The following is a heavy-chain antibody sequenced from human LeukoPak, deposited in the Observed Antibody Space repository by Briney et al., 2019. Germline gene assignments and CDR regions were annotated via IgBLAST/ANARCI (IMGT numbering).Heavy chain of an antibody. CDR2: IRASGDST. CDR3: ARGGFTTYFDY. Sequence: PPGGSLKLSGAASGFTFTSYSMTWVRQAPGKGLQWVSTIRASGDSTYYADSVKGRFTISRDNSKNTLFLQMNSLRAEDTAVYYCARGGFTTYFDYWGQGTLVTVSS. V-gene: IGHV3-23*01. J-gene: IGHJ4*02. D-gene: IGHD3-10*01. CDR1: GFTFTSYS.